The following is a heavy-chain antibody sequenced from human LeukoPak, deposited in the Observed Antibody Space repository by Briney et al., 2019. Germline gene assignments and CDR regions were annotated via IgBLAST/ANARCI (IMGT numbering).Heavy chain of an antibody. CDR3: ARESGAFCPFGF. V-gene: IGHV4-4*02. CDR2: VHLSGAS. J-gene: IGHJ4*02. Sequence: PSETLSLTCAVSGGSILTTSWWSWVRQPPGKGLEWIGEVHLSGASNYNPSLKSRVSMSIGNSKNQLSLKLTSVTAADTAIYYCARESGAFCPFGFWGQGTLVTVSS. D-gene: IGHD1-26*01. CDR1: GGSILTTSW.